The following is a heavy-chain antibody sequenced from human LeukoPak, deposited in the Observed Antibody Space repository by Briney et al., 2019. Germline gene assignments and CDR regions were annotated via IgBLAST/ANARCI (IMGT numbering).Heavy chain of an antibody. D-gene: IGHD5-12*01. J-gene: IGHJ4*02. CDR2: ISYDGSNK. Sequence: GGSLRLSCAASRFTFSSYAMHWVRQAPGKGLEWVAAISYDGSNKYYADSVKGRFTISRDNSKNTLYLQMNSLRADDTAVYYCARDSYSLRGRTYGGYVHYWGQGTLVTVSS. CDR3: ARDSYSLRGRTYGGYVHY. CDR1: RFTFSSYA. V-gene: IGHV3-30-3*01.